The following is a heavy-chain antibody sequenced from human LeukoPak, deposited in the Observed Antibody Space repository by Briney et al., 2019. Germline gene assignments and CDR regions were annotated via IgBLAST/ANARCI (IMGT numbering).Heavy chain of an antibody. CDR3: ASVSGYYYDTSAYLGD. V-gene: IGHV4-59*01. J-gene: IGHJ4*02. CDR2: IYYSGTT. Sequence: SETLSLTCTVSGGSLSSYYWSWIRQPPGKGLEWIGYIYYSGTTNYNPSLKSRVTITVDTSKNQFSLKLNSVTAADTAVYFCASVSGYYYDTSAYLGDWGQGILVTVSS. CDR1: GGSLSSYY. D-gene: IGHD3-22*01.